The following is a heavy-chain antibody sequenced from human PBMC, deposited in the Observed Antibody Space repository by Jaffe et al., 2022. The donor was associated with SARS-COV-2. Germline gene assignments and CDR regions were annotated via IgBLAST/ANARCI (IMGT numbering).Heavy chain of an antibody. V-gene: IGHV3-30*18. D-gene: IGHD3-3*01. J-gene: IGHJ4*02. CDR1: GFTFSSYG. CDR3: AKDSHYDFWSGYPRLFDY. Sequence: QVQLVESGGGVVQPGRSLRLSCAASGFTFSSYGMHWVRQAPGKGLEWVAVISYDGSNKYYADSVKGRFTISRDNSKNTLYLQMNSLRAEDTAVYYCAKDSHYDFWSGYPRLFDYWGQGTLVTVSS. CDR2: ISYDGSNK.